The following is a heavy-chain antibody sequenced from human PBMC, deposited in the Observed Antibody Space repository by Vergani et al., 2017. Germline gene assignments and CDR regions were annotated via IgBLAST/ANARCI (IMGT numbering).Heavy chain of an antibody. CDR3: AARLAYGGGGRGGTGEDV. CDR2: IIPIFGTA. V-gene: IGHV1-69*06. Sequence: QVQLVQSGAEVKKPGSSVKVSCKASGGTFSSYAISWVRQAPGQGLEWMGGIIPIFGTANYAQKFQGRVTITADKSTSTAYMELRSVRSGDTAVYYCAARLAYGGGGRGGTGEDVGGQGTTGTVSS. D-gene: IGHD2-15*01. J-gene: IGHJ6*02. CDR1: GGTFSSYA.